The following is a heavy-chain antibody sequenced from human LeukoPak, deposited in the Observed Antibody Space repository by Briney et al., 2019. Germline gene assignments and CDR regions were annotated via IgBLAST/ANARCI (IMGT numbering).Heavy chain of an antibody. D-gene: IGHD3-10*01. J-gene: IGHJ4*02. CDR3: ARELKDIKGYYGSGSPFDY. Sequence: GGSLRLSCAASGFTFSYYGMHWVRQAPGKGLEWVAFIRYDGNDKFYSESVKGRFTISRDNAKNSLYLQMNSLRAEDTAVYYCARELKDIKGYYGSGSPFDYWGQGTLVTVSS. CDR1: GFTFSYYG. V-gene: IGHV3-30*02. CDR2: IRYDGNDK.